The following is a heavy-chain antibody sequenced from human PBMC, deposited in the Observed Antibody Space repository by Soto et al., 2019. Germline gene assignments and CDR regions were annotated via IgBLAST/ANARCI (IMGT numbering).Heavy chain of an antibody. V-gene: IGHV2-5*01. CDR3: AHRFTAIVVGQSPYYFDY. D-gene: IGHD3-22*01. J-gene: IGHJ4*02. CDR1: GFSLSTSGVG. CDR2: IYWNDDK. Sequence: QITLKESGPTPVKPTQTLTLTCTFSGFSLSTSGVGVGWMRQPPGKALEWLALIYWNDDKRYSPSLKSRLTTTKDTSQNQVVLTMTTMDPVDTATYSCAHRFTAIVVGQSPYYFDYWGQGTLVTVSS.